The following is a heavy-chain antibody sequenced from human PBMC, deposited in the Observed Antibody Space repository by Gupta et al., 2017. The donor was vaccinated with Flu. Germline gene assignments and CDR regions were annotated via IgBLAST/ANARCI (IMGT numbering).Heavy chain of an antibody. D-gene: IGHD4-11*01. CDR2: ISGSVGRT. CDR1: GFIFSSYA. V-gene: IGHV3-23*01. CDR3: AKVRTVTTIGYFDY. J-gene: IGHJ4*02. Sequence: EVQLLESGGGLVQPGGSLRLSCAASGFIFSSYAMSWGPQAPGKGLEWVSPISGSVGRTYYADSVKGRFTISRDNSKNTLYLQMNSLRAEDTAVYYCAKVRTVTTIGYFDYWGQGTLVTVSS.